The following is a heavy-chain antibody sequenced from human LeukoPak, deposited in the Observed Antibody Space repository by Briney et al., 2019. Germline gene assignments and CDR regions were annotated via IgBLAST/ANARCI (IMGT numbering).Heavy chain of an antibody. J-gene: IGHJ4*02. Sequence: SVKVSCKASGGTFSSYAISWVRQAPGQGLEWMGGIIPIFGTANYAQKFQGRVTITADESTSTAYMELSSLRSEDTAAYYCARVPTRGSSGYSPDYWGQGTLVTVSS. D-gene: IGHD3-22*01. V-gene: IGHV1-69*13. CDR3: ARVPTRGSSGYSPDY. CDR2: IIPIFGTA. CDR1: GGTFSSYA.